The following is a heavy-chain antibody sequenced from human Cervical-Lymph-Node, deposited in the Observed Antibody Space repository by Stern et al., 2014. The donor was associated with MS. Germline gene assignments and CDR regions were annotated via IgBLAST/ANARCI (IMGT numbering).Heavy chain of an antibody. CDR3: ARDCKLRYYYYGMDV. CDR2: IWYDGSNK. Sequence: VHLVESGGGVVQPGRSLRLSCAASGFTFSSYGMHWVRQAPGQGLEWVAVIWYDGSNKYYADSVKGRFTISRDNSKNTLYLQMNSLRAEDTAVYYCARDCKLRYYYYGMDVWGQGTTVTVSS. CDR1: GFTFSSYG. J-gene: IGHJ6*02. V-gene: IGHV3-33*01. D-gene: IGHD1-26*01.